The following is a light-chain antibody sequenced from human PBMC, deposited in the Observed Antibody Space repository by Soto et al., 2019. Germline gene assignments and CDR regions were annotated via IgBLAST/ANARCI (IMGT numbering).Light chain of an antibody. J-gene: IGKJ3*01. CDR1: QSVSTS. CDR2: DAS. V-gene: IGKV3-11*01. Sequence: DILLTQSLATQSLSPGVRATLSCRSSQSVSTSLPLYHHKPGWAPRLLIYDASTRATGTPDRFSGSGSGTDFTLTISSLEPEDSAVYYCHQRSRWPLTFGPGTKGDF. CDR3: HQRSRWPLT.